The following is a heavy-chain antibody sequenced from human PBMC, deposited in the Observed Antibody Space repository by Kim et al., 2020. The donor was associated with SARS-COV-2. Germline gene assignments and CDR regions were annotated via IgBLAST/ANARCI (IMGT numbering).Heavy chain of an antibody. V-gene: IGHV3-43*02. CDR1: GFTFDDYA. D-gene: IGHD3-10*01. CDR2: ISGDGGST. Sequence: GGSLRLSCAASGFTFDDYAMHWVRQAPGKGLEWVSLISGDGGSTYYADSVKGRFTISRDNSKNSRYLQMNSLRTEDTALYYCAKDSKPPYYYGSGFIDYWGQGPLVTVSS. J-gene: IGHJ4*02. CDR3: AKDSKPPYYYGSGFIDY.